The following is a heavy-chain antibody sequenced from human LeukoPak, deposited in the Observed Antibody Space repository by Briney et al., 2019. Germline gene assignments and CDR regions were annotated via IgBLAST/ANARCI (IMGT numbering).Heavy chain of an antibody. CDR2: ISSSSSTI. CDR1: GLTFSSHS. J-gene: IGHJ6*03. V-gene: IGHV3-48*01. D-gene: IGHD6-13*01. CDR3: ARVPPDSSSWYGPYYYYYMDV. Sequence: GGSLRLSCAASGLTFSSHSMNWVRQAPGNGLEWVSYISSSSSTIYYADSVKGRFTISRDNAKNSLYLQMNSLRAEDTAVYYCARVPPDSSSWYGPYYYYYMDVWGKGTTVTVSS.